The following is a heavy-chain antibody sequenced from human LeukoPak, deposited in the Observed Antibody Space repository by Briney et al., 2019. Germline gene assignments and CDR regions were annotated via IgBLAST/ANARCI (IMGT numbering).Heavy chain of an antibody. Sequence: GGSLRLSCEASGLTFSSYGMSWVRQAPGKGLQWVSAITGDGTTTYYADSVKGRFTISRDNSKNMLYLQMSSLRAEDTAVYYCAKMQGYFDCWGQGTLVPVSS. CDR3: AKMQGYFDC. J-gene: IGHJ4*02. CDR1: GLTFSSYG. CDR2: ITGDGTTT. V-gene: IGHV3-23*01.